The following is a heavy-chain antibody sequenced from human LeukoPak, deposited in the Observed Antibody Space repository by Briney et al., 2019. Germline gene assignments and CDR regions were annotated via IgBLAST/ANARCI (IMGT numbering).Heavy chain of an antibody. Sequence: SETLSLTCTVSGGSISDNYWSWIRQPPGKGLEWIGYAYYSGHTNYNSSLKSRVTMSLDTSKSQFSLRLSSVTTADTAVYFCARHPFATPFDYWGPGTLVTVSS. J-gene: IGHJ4*02. D-gene: IGHD2-15*01. CDR3: ARHPFATPFDY. CDR2: AYYSGHT. V-gene: IGHV4-59*08. CDR1: GGSISDNY.